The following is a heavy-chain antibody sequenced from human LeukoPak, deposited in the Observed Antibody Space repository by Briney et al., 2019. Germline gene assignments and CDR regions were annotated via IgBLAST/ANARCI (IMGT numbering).Heavy chain of an antibody. Sequence: GGSLRLSCAASGFTFSTYSINWVRQTPGKGLEWVSCISSSSSTYIYYADSVKGRFTISRDNAKNSVYLEMNSLRAEDTAVYYCARAVPGFDYWGQGILVTVSS. J-gene: IGHJ4*02. CDR2: ISSSSSTYI. V-gene: IGHV3-21*06. CDR1: GFTFSTYS. CDR3: ARAVPGFDY.